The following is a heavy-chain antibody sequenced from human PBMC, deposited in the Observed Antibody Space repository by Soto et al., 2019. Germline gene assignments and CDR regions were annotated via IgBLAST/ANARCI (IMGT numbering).Heavy chain of an antibody. Sequence: SETLSLTCAVYGGSFSGYYWSWIRQPPGKGLEWIGEINHSGSTNYNPSLKSRVTISVDTSKNQFSLKLSSVTAADTAVYYCARRLGGYCSSTSCSHPRRAFDIWGQGTMVTVSS. CDR3: ARRLGGYCSSTSCSHPRRAFDI. CDR1: GGSFSGYY. J-gene: IGHJ3*02. V-gene: IGHV4-34*01. D-gene: IGHD2-2*01. CDR2: INHSGST.